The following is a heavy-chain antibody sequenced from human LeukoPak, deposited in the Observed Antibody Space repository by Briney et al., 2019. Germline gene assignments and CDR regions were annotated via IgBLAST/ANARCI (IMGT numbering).Heavy chain of an antibody. D-gene: IGHD6-19*01. CDR3: ARDPLAGDAFDI. Sequence: GASVKVSCKASGYTFTNYAISWVRQAPGQGLEWMGGIIPIFGTANYAQKFQGRVTITADESTSTAYMELSSLRSEDTAVYYCARDPLAGDAFDIWGQGTMVTVSS. V-gene: IGHV1-69*13. CDR1: GYTFTNYA. CDR2: IIPIFGTA. J-gene: IGHJ3*02.